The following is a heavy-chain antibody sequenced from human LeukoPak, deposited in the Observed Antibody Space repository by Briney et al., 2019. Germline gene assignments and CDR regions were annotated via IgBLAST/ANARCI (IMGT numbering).Heavy chain of an antibody. Sequence: PGGSLRLSCAASGFTFSSYWMHWVRQAPGKGLVWVSRINSDGSSTSYADSVKGRFTISRDNAKNTLYLQMNSLRAEDTAVYYCARGGRYCSGGSCHLDYWGQGTLVTVSS. CDR1: GFTFSSYW. V-gene: IGHV3-74*01. D-gene: IGHD2-15*01. CDR2: INSDGSST. J-gene: IGHJ4*02. CDR3: ARGGRYCSGGSCHLDY.